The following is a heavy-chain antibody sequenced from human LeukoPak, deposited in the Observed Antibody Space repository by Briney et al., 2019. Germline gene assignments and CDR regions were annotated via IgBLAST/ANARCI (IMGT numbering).Heavy chain of an antibody. CDR2: ISAYNGNT. J-gene: IGHJ5*02. V-gene: IGHV1-18*01. D-gene: IGHD2-21*02. CDR3: ARDRDCGGDCSPGWFDP. CDR1: GYTFTSYG. Sequence: AASVKVSCKASGYTFTSYGISWVRQAPGQGLEWMGWISAYNGNTNCAQKLQGRVTMTTDTSTSTAYMELRSLRSDDTAVYYCARDRDCGGDCSPGWFDPWGQGTLVTVSS.